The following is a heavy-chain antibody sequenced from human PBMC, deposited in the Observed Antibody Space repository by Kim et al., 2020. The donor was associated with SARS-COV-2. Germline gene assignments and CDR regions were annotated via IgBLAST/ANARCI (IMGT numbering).Heavy chain of an antibody. V-gene: IGHV5-51*01. CDR3: ARRAPRHGYNLNYFDY. Sequence: SFQGQVTISADKSISTAYLQWSSLKASDTAMYYCARRAPRHGYNLNYFDYWGQGTLVTVSS. J-gene: IGHJ4*02. D-gene: IGHD5-12*01.